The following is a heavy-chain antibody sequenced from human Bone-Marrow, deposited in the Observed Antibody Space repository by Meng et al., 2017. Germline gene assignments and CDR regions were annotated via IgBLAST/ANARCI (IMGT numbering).Heavy chain of an antibody. CDR2: ISYDGSNK. V-gene: IGHV3-30*04. CDR1: GFTFSSYV. CDR3: ARASSGSYYFDLDY. J-gene: IGHJ4*02. D-gene: IGHD1-26*01. Sequence: GESLKISCAASGFTFSSYVMHWVRQAPGKGLEWVAIISYDGSNKYYADSVKGRFTISRDNSKNTLYLQMNSLRAEDTAVYYCARASSGSYYFDLDYWGQGTLVTVSS.